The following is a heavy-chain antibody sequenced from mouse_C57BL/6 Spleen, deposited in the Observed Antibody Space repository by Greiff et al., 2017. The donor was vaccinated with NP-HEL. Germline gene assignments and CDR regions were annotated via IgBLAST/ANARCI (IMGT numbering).Heavy chain of an antibody. J-gene: IGHJ4*01. Sequence: DVTLVESGGGFVKPGGSLKLSCAASGFTFSSYAMSWVRQTPEKRLEWVATISDGGSYTYYPDNVKGRFTISRDNAKNNMYLQMSHLKSEDTAMYYCARDRGTTVVGGAMDYWGQGTSVTVSS. V-gene: IGHV5-4*01. D-gene: IGHD1-1*01. CDR3: ARDRGTTVVGGAMDY. CDR1: GFTFSSYA. CDR2: ISDGGSYT.